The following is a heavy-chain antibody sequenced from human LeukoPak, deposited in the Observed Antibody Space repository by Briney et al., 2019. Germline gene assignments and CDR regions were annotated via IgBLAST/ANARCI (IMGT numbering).Heavy chain of an antibody. CDR2: IYPGDSDT. V-gene: IGHV5-51*01. D-gene: IGHD1-26*01. CDR3: ARPPYAGSYDY. CDR1: GYRFTSYW. Sequence: PGESLKISFKGSGYRFTSYWIGWVRPLPGKGLEWMGIIYPGDSDTRYSPSFQGQVTISADESISTAYLQWSSLKASDTAMYYCARPPYAGSYDYWGQGTLVTVSS. J-gene: IGHJ4*02.